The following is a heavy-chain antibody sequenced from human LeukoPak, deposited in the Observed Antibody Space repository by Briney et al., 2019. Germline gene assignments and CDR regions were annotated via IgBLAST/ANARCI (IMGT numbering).Heavy chain of an antibody. CDR2: IWYDGNTK. V-gene: IGHV3-33*03. CDR3: ASSIVGATFDY. D-gene: IGHD1-26*01. CDR1: GFTFSSYG. Sequence: GGSLRLSCAASGFTFSSYGMHWLRQAPGKGLEWVAAIWYDGNTKYYADSAKGRFAISRDNSKDTLYLQMNSLRAEDTAVYYCASSIVGATFDYWGQGTLVTVSS. J-gene: IGHJ4*02.